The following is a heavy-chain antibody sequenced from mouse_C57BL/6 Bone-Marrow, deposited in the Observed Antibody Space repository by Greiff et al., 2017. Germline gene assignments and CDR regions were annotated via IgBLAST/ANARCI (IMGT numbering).Heavy chain of an antibody. Sequence: VQLQQSGPELVKPGASVKISCKASGYTFTDYYMNWVKQSHGQSLEWIGDINPNNGGTSYNQKFKGKATLTVDKSSSTAYMELRSLTSEDSAVYYCARCPGEVVPYYFDYWGQGTTLTVSS. V-gene: IGHV1-26*01. CDR1: GYTFTDYY. J-gene: IGHJ2*01. CDR3: ARCPGEVVPYYFDY. D-gene: IGHD1-1*01. CDR2: INPNNGGT.